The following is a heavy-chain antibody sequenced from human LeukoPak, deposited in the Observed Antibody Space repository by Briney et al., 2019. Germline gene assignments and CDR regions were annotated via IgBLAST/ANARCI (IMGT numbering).Heavy chain of an antibody. CDR1: GFTFTTYW. CDR2: INSDGSIT. D-gene: IGHD5-18*01. J-gene: IGHJ6*02. V-gene: IGHV3-74*01. CDR3: ARDAVDTANAV. Sequence: GGSLRLSRAASGFTFTTYWMHWVRQAPGKGRVWVSHINSDGSITSYADSVKGRFTISRDNAKNTLYLQMNSLRAEDTAAYYCARDAVDTANAVWGQGTTVTVSS.